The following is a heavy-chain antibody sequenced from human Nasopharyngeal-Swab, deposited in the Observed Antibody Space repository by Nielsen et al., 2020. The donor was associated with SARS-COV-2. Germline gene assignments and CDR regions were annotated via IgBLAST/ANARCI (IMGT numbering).Heavy chain of an antibody. CDR3: AKDYQRGYYYDFWSGYYTLGYFDY. D-gene: IGHD3-3*01. Sequence: GGSLRLSCAASGFIFDDYTMHWVRQAPGKGLEWVSLISWDGGSTYYADSVKGRFTISRDNSKNSLYLQMNGLRTEDTALYYCAKDYQRGYYYDFWSGYYTLGYFDYWGQGTLVTVSS. J-gene: IGHJ4*02. CDR1: GFIFDDYT. V-gene: IGHV3-43*01. CDR2: ISWDGGST.